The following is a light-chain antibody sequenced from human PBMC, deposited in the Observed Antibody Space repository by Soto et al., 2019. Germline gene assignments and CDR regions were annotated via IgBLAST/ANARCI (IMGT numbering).Light chain of an antibody. J-gene: IGLJ3*02. V-gene: IGLV2-14*01. Sequence: QSALTQPASVSGSPGQSITISCTGTSSDVGGYKFVSWYQQHPGKAPKLMIYEVSNRPSGVSHRFSGSKSGNTAYLTISGRQAEDEADYYCSSYTSSSTWVFGGGTKVTVL. CDR3: SSYTSSSTWV. CDR1: SSDVGGYKF. CDR2: EVS.